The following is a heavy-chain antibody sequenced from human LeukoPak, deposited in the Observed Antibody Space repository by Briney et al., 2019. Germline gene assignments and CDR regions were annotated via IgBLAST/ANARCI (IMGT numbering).Heavy chain of an antibody. CDR3: AREIAAAGPPIFDY. D-gene: IGHD6-13*01. J-gene: IGHJ4*02. CDR1: GFTFSSYG. Sequence: GGSLRLSCAASGFTFSSYGMHWVRQAPGKGLEWVAFIRYDGSNKYYADSVKGRFTISRDNSKNTLYLQMNSLRAEDTAVYYCAREIAAAGPPIFDYWGQGTLVTVSS. V-gene: IGHV3-30*02. CDR2: IRYDGSNK.